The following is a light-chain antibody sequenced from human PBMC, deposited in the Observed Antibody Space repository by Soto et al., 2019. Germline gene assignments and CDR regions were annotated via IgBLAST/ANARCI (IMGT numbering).Light chain of an antibody. CDR2: DAS. J-gene: IGKJ1*01. CDR1: QSISSW. Sequence: DIQMTQSPSTLSASVGDRVTITCRASQSISSWLAWYQQKPGKAPKLLIYDASSLESGVPSRFSGSGSGTEFTLTISSLKPDDFATYYCQQYNSYPWTFGQGNKVEIK. V-gene: IGKV1-5*01. CDR3: QQYNSYPWT.